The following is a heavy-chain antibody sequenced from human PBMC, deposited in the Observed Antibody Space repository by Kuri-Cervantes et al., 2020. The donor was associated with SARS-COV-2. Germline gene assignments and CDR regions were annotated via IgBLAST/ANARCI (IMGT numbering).Heavy chain of an antibody. Sequence: SETLSLTCAVYGGSFSGYYWSWIRQPPGKGLEWTGEINHSGSTNYNPSLKSRVTISVDTSKNQFSLKLSSVTAADTAVYYCARATYYYYSSGYYSDYWGQGTLVTVSS. D-gene: IGHD3-22*01. CDR1: GGSFSGYY. V-gene: IGHV4-34*01. J-gene: IGHJ4*02. CDR3: ARATYYYYSSGYYSDY. CDR2: INHSGST.